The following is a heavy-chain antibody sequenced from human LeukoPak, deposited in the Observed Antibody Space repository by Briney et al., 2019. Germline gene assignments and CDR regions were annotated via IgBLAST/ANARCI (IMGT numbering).Heavy chain of an antibody. D-gene: IGHD2/OR15-2a*01. CDR2: IFYGGST. V-gene: IGHV4-39*07. CDR1: GGSIYSSNSY. CDR3: ARDAKRFYAANWFDP. Sequence: SETLSLTCTVSGGSIYSSNSYWAWIRQSPGQGLEWIGSIFYGGSTFYNPSLKRRATISVDTSKNQFSLNLTSVTAADTAVYYCARDAKRFYAANWFDPWGQGTPVTVSS. J-gene: IGHJ5*02.